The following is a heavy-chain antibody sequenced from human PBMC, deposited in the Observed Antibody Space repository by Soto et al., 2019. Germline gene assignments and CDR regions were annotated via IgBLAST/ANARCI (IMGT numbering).Heavy chain of an antibody. CDR3: AKSFRLVHYFDD. Sequence: PVGSLRLSCSSSVFTFNSYAMHCVRHSPGKWLEWVSTIGGSGGSTYYADSVKGRFTISRDNSKAMLFLHLDSLRAEDTAVYYCAKSFRLVHYFDDLGRGTLVTVSS. CDR2: IGGSGGST. V-gene: IGHV3-23*01. J-gene: IGHJ4*01. D-gene: IGHD6-6*01. CDR1: VFTFNSYA.